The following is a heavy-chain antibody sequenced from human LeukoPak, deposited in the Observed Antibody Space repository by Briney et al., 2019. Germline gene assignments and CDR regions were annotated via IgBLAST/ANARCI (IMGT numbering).Heavy chain of an antibody. CDR2: IYAGGNT. CDR3: ARDGAIVAGTAQH. Sequence: GGSLRLSCAASGFTVSQSYMSWVRQAPGKGLEWVSIIYAGGNTYYADSVKGRFTISRDTSNNTAYPEMNSLRVEDTAIYYCARDGAIVAGTAQHWGQGALVTVSS. V-gene: IGHV3-53*01. CDR1: GFTVSQSY. D-gene: IGHD5-12*01. J-gene: IGHJ1*01.